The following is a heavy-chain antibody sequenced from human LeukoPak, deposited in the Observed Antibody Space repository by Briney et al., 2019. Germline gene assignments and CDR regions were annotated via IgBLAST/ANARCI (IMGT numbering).Heavy chain of an antibody. CDR2: ISYDGSNK. V-gene: IGHV3-30-3*01. D-gene: IGHD3-10*01. Sequence: GGSLRLSCAASGFTFSSYAMHWVRQAPGKGLEWVAVISYDGSNKYYADSVKGRFSISRDNSKNTLYLQMNSLRAEDTAVYYCARDSVEVRGVIIPYYFDYWGQGTLVTVSS. J-gene: IGHJ4*02. CDR1: GFTFSSYA. CDR3: ARDSVEVRGVIIPYYFDY.